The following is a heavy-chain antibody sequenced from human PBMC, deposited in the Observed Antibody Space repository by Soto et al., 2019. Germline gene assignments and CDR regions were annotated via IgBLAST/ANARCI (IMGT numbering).Heavy chain of an antibody. J-gene: IGHJ4*02. CDR2: ISYDGSNK. CDR3: AKDFTVRGFLPDY. Sequence: GGSLRLSCAASGFTFSSYGMHWVRQAPGKGLEWVAVISYDGSNKYYADSVKGRFTISRDNSKNTLFLQMNSLRAGDTAVYYCAKDFTVRGFLPDYWGQGTLVTVSS. D-gene: IGHD3-10*01. V-gene: IGHV3-30*18. CDR1: GFTFSSYG.